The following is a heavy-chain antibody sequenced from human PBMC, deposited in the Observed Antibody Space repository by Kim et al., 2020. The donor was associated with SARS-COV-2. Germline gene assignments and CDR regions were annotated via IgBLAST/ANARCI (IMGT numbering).Heavy chain of an antibody. D-gene: IGHD3-10*01. J-gene: IGHJ4*02. CDR1: GYTFTSYA. Sequence: ASVKVSCKASGYTFTSYAMHWVRQAPGQRLEWMGWINAGNGNTKYSQKFQGRVTITRDTSASTAYMELSSLRSEDTAVYYCARDFPPYYYGSGTLDYWGQGTLVTVSS. CDR2: INAGNGNT. CDR3: ARDFPPYYYGSGTLDY. V-gene: IGHV1-3*01.